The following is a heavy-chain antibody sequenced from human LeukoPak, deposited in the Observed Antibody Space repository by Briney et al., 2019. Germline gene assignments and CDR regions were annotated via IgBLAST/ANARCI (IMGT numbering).Heavy chain of an antibody. CDR1: GGSISSYY. J-gene: IGHJ6*03. V-gene: IGHV4-4*07. Sequence: SETLSLTCTVSGGSISSYYWSWIRQPAGKGLEWIGRIYTSGSTNYNPSLKSRVTMSVDTSKNQFSLKLSSVTAADTAVYYCARGMRYYYGSGAGYYYYYMDVWGKGTTVTISS. CDR2: IYTSGST. D-gene: IGHD3-10*01. CDR3: ARGMRYYYGSGAGYYYYYMDV.